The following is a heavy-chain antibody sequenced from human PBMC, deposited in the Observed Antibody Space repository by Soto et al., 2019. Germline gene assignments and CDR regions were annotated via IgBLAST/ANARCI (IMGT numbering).Heavy chain of an antibody. J-gene: IGHJ6*02. CDR2: ISGHNGKT. CDR3: ARDLPPWGITIFGVVTATQYGMDV. D-gene: IGHD3-3*01. CDR1: GYTFTTYG. V-gene: IGHV1-18*01. Sequence: ASVKVSCKSSGYTFTTYGVAWVRQAPGQGLEWMGWISGHNGKTFYAQNLQDRVTMTTDTSTSTAYMELRSLRSDDTAVYFCARDLPPWGITIFGVVTATQYGMDVWGQGTTVTVSS.